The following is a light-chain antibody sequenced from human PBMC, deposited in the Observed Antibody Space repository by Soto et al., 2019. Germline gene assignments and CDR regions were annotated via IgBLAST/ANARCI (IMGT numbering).Light chain of an antibody. CDR3: QSYASSLSGLV. CDR2: GNS. J-gene: IGLJ7*01. CDR1: SSNIGAGYD. V-gene: IGLV1-40*01. Sequence: QPVLTQPPSVSGAPGQRVTISCTGSSSNIGAGYDVHWYQQLPGTAPKLLIYGNSNRPSGVPDRFSGSKSGTSASLAITGLQAEDEADYYCQSYASSLSGLVFGGGTQLTVL.